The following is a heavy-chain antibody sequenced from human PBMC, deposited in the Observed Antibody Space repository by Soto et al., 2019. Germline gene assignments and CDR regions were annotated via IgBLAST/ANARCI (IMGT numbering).Heavy chain of an antibody. J-gene: IGHJ4*02. CDR3: ARDARRITIFGVVIPRYYFDY. Sequence: ASVKVSCKASGYTFTSYAMHWVRQAPGQRLEWMGWINAGNGNTKYSQKFQGRVTITRDTSASTAYMELSSLRSEDTAVYYCARDARRITIFGVVIPRYYFDYWGQGTRVTVSS. CDR1: GYTFTSYA. D-gene: IGHD3-3*01. V-gene: IGHV1-3*01. CDR2: INAGNGNT.